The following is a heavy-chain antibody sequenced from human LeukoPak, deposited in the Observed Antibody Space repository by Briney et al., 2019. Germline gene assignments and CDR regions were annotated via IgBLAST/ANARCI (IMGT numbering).Heavy chain of an antibody. CDR1: AGSMSSSDHC. Sequence: SETLSLTCSVSAGSMSSSDHCWGWIRQPPGKGLEYLGTRYKSGSTYYNPSLESRITISIDTSKNQFSLRLTSVTAADTAIYYCAKYNLFGGGGPLTAYFDYWGQGALVTVSS. J-gene: IGHJ4*02. CDR3: AKYNLFGGGGPLTAYFDY. CDR2: RYKSGST. V-gene: IGHV4-39*07. D-gene: IGHD3-16*01.